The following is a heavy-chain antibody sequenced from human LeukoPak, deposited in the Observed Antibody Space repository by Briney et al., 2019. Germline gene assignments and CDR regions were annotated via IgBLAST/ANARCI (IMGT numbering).Heavy chain of an antibody. V-gene: IGHV4-61*02. Sequence: SETLSLTCTVSGGSISSGSYYWSWIRQPAGKGLEWIGRIYTSGSTNYNPSLKSRVTISVDTSKNQFSLKLSSVTAADTAVYYCARSYYYDSSGWDNWGQGTLVTVSS. J-gene: IGHJ4*02. CDR2: IYTSGST. CDR1: GGSISSGSYY. D-gene: IGHD3-22*01. CDR3: ARSYYYDSSGWDN.